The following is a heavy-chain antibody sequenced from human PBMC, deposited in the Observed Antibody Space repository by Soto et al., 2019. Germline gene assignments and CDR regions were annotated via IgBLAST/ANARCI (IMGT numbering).Heavy chain of an antibody. Sequence: ASVKVSCKVSGYTLTELSMHWVRQAPGKGLEWMGGFDPEDGETIYAQKSQGRVTMTEDTSTDTAYMELSSLRSEDTAVYYCATDLARGPIVTAEYFQHWGQGTLVTVSS. CDR3: ATDLARGPIVTAEYFQH. D-gene: IGHD3-16*02. CDR1: GYTLTELS. CDR2: FDPEDGET. J-gene: IGHJ1*01. V-gene: IGHV1-24*01.